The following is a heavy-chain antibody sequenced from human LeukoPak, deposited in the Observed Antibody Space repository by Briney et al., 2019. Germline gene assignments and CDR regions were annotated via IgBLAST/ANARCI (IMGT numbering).Heavy chain of an antibody. Sequence: PGGSLRLSCVASGFTLSSSEMNWVRQAPGKGLEWVSFISNTGRTIYSADSVKGRFTISRDNAKNSLYLQMNTLRADDTAVYYCARADCSSSTCYLRRSWFDPWGQGTLVTVSS. CDR2: ISNTGRTI. J-gene: IGHJ5*02. CDR3: ARADCSSSTCYLRRSWFDP. V-gene: IGHV3-48*03. D-gene: IGHD2-2*01. CDR1: GFTLSSSE.